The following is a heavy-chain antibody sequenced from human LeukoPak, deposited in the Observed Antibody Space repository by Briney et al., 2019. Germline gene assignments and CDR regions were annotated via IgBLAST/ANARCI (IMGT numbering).Heavy chain of an antibody. CDR2: IWYDGSGK. J-gene: IGHJ4*02. CDR3: AKGRGTTVTSAANY. CDR1: GFTFSSYG. Sequence: GRSLRLSCAASGFTFSSYGMHWVRQAPGKGLEWVAVIWYDGSGKYYADSVKGRFTISRDNSKNTLYLQMNSLRAEDTAVYYCAKGRGTTVTSAANYWGQGTLVTVSS. V-gene: IGHV3-33*06. D-gene: IGHD4-17*01.